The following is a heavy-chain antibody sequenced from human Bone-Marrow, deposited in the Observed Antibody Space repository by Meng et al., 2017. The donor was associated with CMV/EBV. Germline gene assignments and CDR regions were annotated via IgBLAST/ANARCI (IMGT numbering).Heavy chain of an antibody. CDR2: IKQDGGEK. CDR1: GFTLSSYW. CDR3: ARNWNDDYYGMDV. V-gene: IGHV3-7*01. D-gene: IGHD1-1*01. J-gene: IGHJ6*02. Sequence: GESLKISCAASGFTLSSYWLGWVRQAPGRGLEWVANIKQDGGEKYYVDSVKGRFTISRDNAKNSLYLEMNSLRVEDTAVYYCARNWNDDYYGMDVWGQGATVTVSS.